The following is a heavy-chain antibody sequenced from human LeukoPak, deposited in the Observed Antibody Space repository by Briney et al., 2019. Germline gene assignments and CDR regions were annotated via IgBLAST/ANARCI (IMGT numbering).Heavy chain of an antibody. CDR1: GGSFSGYY. V-gene: IGHV4-31*11. J-gene: IGHJ4*02. CDR3: AREPRDGYYFDY. CDR2: IYYSGST. Sequence: SETLSLTCAVYGGSFSGYYWSWIRQHPGKGLEWIGYIYYSGSTYYNPSLKSRVTISVDTSKNQFSLKLSSVTAADTAVYYCAREPRDGYYFDYWGQGTLVTVSS.